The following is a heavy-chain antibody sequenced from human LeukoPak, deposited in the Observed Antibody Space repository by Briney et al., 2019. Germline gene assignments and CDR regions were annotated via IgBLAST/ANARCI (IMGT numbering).Heavy chain of an antibody. CDR3: ARDEYCRSTRCYIDY. Sequence: GGSLRLSCAASGFTFSSYAMHWVRQAPGKGLEWVAVISYHGSNKYYADSVKGRFTISRDNSKNTLYLQMNSLGAEDTAVYYSARDEYCRSTRCYIDYWGQGTLVTVSS. CDR1: GFTFSSYA. J-gene: IGHJ4*02. D-gene: IGHD2-2*02. V-gene: IGHV3-30-3*01. CDR2: ISYHGSNK.